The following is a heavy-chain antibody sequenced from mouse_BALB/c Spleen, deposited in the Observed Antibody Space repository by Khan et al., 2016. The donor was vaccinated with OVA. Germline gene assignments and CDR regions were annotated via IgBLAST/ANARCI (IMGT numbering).Heavy chain of an antibody. V-gene: IGHV14-3*02. CDR3: DRIDA. J-gene: IGHJ2*01. CDR2: IDPANGNT. CDR1: GFTFKDNY. Sequence: VQLQQSGAELVKPGASVKLSCTASGFTFKDNYMHWVKQRPEQGLEWIGRIDPANGNTKYDPKFQGKATITADTSSNTAYLQLSSLTSEDTAVYYCDRIDAWGQGTTVTVST.